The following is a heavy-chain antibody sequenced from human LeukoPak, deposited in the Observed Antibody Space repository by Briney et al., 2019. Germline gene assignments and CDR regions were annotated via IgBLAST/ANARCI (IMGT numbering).Heavy chain of an antibody. Sequence: PGGSLRLSCAASGFTFNSYNMNWVRQAPGKGLEWVSYISSDSSTIFYADSVKGRLTISRDNSKNTLYLQMNSLRAEDTAVYYCARVTDYGGNSGLDFADYWGQGTLVTVSS. V-gene: IGHV3-48*01. J-gene: IGHJ4*02. CDR1: GFTFNSYN. D-gene: IGHD4-23*01. CDR2: ISSDSSTI. CDR3: ARVTDYGGNSGLDFADY.